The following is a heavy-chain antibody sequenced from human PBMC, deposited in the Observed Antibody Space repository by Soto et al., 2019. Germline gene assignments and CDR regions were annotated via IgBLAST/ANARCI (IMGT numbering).Heavy chain of an antibody. V-gene: IGHV3-23*01. D-gene: IGHD2-2*01. CDR2: FRESGGTT. CDR3: AKDSHGAIISPTHDS. J-gene: IGHJ4*02. CDR1: GFTFSSSA. Sequence: VQLSESGGGLVQPGGSLRLSCAASGFTFSSSAMSWVRQAPGKGLEWVSTFRESGGTTHYADSVKGRFTISRDTSKDMLYFQRNSMRVEDTAIYYCAKDSHGAIISPTHDSWGQGTLVTVSS.